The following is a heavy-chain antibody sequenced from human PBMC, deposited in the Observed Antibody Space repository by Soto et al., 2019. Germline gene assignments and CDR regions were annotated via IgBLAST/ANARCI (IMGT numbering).Heavy chain of an antibody. CDR1: GFTVCSNY. V-gene: IGHV3-66*01. D-gene: IGHD3-9*01. J-gene: IGHJ4*02. CDR3: AKDADDILTLYYFDY. CDR2: IYSGGST. Sequence: GGSLRLSCAASGFTVCSNYMSWVRQAPGKGLEWVSVIYSGGSTYYADSVKGRFTISRDNSKNTLYLQMNSLRAEDTAVYYCAKDADDILTLYYFDYWGQGTLVTVSS.